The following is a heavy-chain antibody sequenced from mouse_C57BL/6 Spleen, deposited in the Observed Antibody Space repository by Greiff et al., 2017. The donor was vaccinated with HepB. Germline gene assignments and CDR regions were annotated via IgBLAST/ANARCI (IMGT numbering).Heavy chain of an antibody. CDR3: ARSYDYDRYFDV. D-gene: IGHD2-4*01. J-gene: IGHJ1*03. V-gene: IGHV7-3*01. CDR2: IRNKANGYTT. CDR1: GFTFTDYY. Sequence: EVMLVESGGGLVQPGGSLSLSCAASGFTFTDYYMSWVRQPPGKALEWLGFIRNKANGYTTEYSASVKGRFTISRDNSQSILYLQMNALIAEDSATDYCARSYDYDRYFDVWGTGTTVTVSS.